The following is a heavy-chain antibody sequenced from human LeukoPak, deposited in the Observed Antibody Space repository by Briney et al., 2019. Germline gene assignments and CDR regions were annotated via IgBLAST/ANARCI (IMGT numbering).Heavy chain of an antibody. D-gene: IGHD4-17*01. CDR2: IYYSGST. Sequence: SETLSLTCTVSGGSISSYYWSWIRQPPGKGLEWIGYIYYSGSTNYNPSLKSRVTISVDTSKNQFSLKLSSVTAADTAVYYCARGTYGYYMDVWGKGTTVTASS. V-gene: IGHV4-59*01. CDR1: GGSISSYY. CDR3: ARGTYGYYMDV. J-gene: IGHJ6*03.